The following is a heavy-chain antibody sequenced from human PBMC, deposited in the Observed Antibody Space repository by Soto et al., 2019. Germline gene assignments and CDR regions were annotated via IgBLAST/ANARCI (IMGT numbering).Heavy chain of an antibody. CDR3: AKGAGVTMIVVVITDAFDI. CDR1: GFTFSSYA. V-gene: IGHV3-23*01. Sequence: EVQLLESGGGLVQPGGSLRLSCAASGFTFSSYAMSWVRQAPGKGLEWVSAISGSGGSTYYADSVKGRFTISRDNSKNTLYLQMNSLSAEDTAVYYCAKGAGVTMIVVVITDAFDIWGQGTMVTVSS. D-gene: IGHD3-22*01. J-gene: IGHJ3*02. CDR2: ISGSGGST.